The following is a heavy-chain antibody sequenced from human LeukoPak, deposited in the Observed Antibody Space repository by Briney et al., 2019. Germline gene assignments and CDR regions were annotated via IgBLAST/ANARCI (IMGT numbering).Heavy chain of an antibody. CDR2: IYYSGST. CDR3: ARPAVYDSSGPMEY. D-gene: IGHD3-22*01. J-gene: IGHJ4*02. V-gene: IGHV4-39*01. Sequence: SSETLSLTCTVSGGSISSSSYYWGWIRQPPGKGLEWMGSIYYSGSTYYNTSLTSRVTISVDTSKNQFSLKLSSVTAADTAVYYCARPAVYDSSGPMEYWGQGTLVTVSS. CDR1: GGSISSSSYY.